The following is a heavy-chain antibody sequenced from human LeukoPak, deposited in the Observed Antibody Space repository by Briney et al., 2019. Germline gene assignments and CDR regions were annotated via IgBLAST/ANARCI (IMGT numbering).Heavy chain of an antibody. CDR1: GFTFSSYA. Sequence: GRSLRLSCAASGFTFSSYAMHWVRQAPGKGLEWVAVISYDGSNKYYADSVKGRFTISRDNSKNTLYLQMNSLRAEDTAVYYCAREATSGYYMDVWGKGTTVTVSS. CDR3: AREATSGYYMDV. V-gene: IGHV3-30*04. CDR2: ISYDGSNK. J-gene: IGHJ6*03. D-gene: IGHD2-15*01.